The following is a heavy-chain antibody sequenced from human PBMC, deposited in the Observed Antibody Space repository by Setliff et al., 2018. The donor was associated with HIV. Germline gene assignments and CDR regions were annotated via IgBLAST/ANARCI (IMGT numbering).Heavy chain of an antibody. V-gene: IGHV3-53*01. D-gene: IGHD1-1*01. CDR1: EFTFDDYG. CDR3: ARSPGMFDY. J-gene: IGHJ4*02. Sequence: ETLSLSCAASEFTFDDYGMSWVRQAPGKGLEWVSVIYSGGSTDHADSVKGRFTISRDNSKNTVYLQMTSLRAEDTAVYYCARSPGMFDYWGQGTPVTVSS. CDR2: IYSGGST.